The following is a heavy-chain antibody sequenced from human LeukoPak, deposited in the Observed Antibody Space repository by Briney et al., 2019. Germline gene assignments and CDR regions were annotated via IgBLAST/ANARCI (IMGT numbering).Heavy chain of an antibody. CDR3: ARDGVYTSGEGGWFDP. Sequence: GGSLRLSCAASGFPFSFYAMHWVRQAPGKGLEWVAVISDDGRNKYYVDSVKGRFTISRDKSMDTLFLQMNSLRTEDTAVYYCARDGVYTSGEGGWFDPWRQGTLVTVSS. CDR1: GFPFSFYA. J-gene: IGHJ5*02. V-gene: IGHV3-30*04. D-gene: IGHD6-19*01. CDR2: ISDDGRNK.